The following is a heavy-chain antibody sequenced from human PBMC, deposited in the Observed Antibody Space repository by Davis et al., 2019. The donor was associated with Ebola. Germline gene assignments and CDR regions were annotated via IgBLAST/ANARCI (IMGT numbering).Heavy chain of an antibody. CDR2: ISPTSGAI. CDR3: ARDSNYRFDF. D-gene: IGHD4-11*01. CDR1: GFTFSSYA. Sequence: GESLKISCAASGFTFSSYAMNWFRQAPGKGLEWLSYISPTSGAIYYADPVKGRFTISRDDSKNTLYLQMNSLRAEDTAVYYCARDSNYRFDFWGQGTLVTVSS. J-gene: IGHJ4*02. V-gene: IGHV3-48*01.